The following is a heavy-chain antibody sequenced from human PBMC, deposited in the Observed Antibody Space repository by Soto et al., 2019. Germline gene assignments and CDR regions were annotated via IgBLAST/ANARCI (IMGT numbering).Heavy chain of an antibody. J-gene: IGHJ4*02. Sequence: QVQLVQSGAEVKKPGSSVKVSCKASGGTFSSHVFNWVRQAPGQGLEWMGGIMPIIGTANYAQKFQGRVTITADESTSTAYMALGSLRSEDTAVYYCARDLEFSHGNISHLDYWGQGTLVTVSS. CDR3: ARDLEFSHGNISHLDY. CDR1: GGTFSSHV. CDR2: IMPIIGTA. V-gene: IGHV1-69*01. D-gene: IGHD3-10*01.